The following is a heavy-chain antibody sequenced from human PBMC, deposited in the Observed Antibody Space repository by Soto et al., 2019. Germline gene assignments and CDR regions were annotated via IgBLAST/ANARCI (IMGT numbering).Heavy chain of an antibody. CDR1: GGSFSGYY. CDR3: ARPNFDWLSDAFDI. CDR2: INHSGST. V-gene: IGHV4-34*01. D-gene: IGHD3-9*01. Sequence: SETLSLTCAVYGGSFSGYYWSWIRQPPGKGLEWIGEINHSGSTNYNPSLKSRVTISVDTSKNRFSLKLSSVTAADTAVYYCARPNFDWLSDAFDIWGQGTMVTVSS. J-gene: IGHJ3*02.